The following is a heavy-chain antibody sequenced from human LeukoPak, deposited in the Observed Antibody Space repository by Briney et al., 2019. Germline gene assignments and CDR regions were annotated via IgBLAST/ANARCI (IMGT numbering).Heavy chain of an antibody. CDR3: ARGRNDFWSGYFKDPYYYYGMDV. V-gene: IGHV4-34*01. J-gene: IGHJ6*02. D-gene: IGHD3-3*01. CDR1: GGSFSGYY. CDR2: INHSGST. Sequence: SETLSLTCAVYGGSFSGYYWSWIRQPPGKGLEWIGEINHSGSTNYNPSLKSRVTISVDTSKNQFSLKLSSVTAADTAVYYCARGRNDFWSGYFKDPYYYYGMDVWGQGTTVTVS.